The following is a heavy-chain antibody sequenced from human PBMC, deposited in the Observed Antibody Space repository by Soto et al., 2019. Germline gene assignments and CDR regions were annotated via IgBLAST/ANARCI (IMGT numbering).Heavy chain of an antibody. CDR3: ARLTIFGVVTTDYYGMDV. J-gene: IGHJ6*02. Sequence: PGESLKISCKGSGYSFTSYWISWVRRMPGKGLEWMGRIDPSDSYTNYSPSFQGHVTISADKSISTAYLQWSSLKASDTAMYYCARLTIFGVVTTDYYGMDVWGQGTMVTVSS. V-gene: IGHV5-10-1*01. CDR1: GYSFTSYW. CDR2: IDPSDSYT. D-gene: IGHD3-3*01.